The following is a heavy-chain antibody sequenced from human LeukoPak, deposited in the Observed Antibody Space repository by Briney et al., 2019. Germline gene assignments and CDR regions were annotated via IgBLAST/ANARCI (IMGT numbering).Heavy chain of an antibody. Sequence: GGSLRLSCAASGFTFPDALIHWVRQAPGKGLEWVGRIKNRNRGRTTDYAAPVKGRFTISRDDSRDTLYLQMNSLKTEDTAVYYCVTDGGQLPYYFTYWGQGTLVTVSS. CDR3: VTDGGQLPYYFTY. V-gene: IGHV3-15*01. D-gene: IGHD3-3*01. J-gene: IGHJ1*01. CDR2: IKNRNRGRTT. CDR1: GFTFPDAL.